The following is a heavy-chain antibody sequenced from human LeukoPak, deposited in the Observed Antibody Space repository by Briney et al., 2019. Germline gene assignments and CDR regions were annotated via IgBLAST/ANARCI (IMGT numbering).Heavy chain of an antibody. CDR3: ARARVVPAAIHWFDP. Sequence: GGSLRLSCAASGFTFSSYGMHGVRQAPGKALEWVAVIWYDGSNKYYADSVKGRFTISRDNSKNTLHLQMNSLRAEDTAVYYCARARVVPAAIHWFDPWGQGILVTVSS. D-gene: IGHD2-2*01. V-gene: IGHV3-33*01. CDR2: IWYDGSNK. J-gene: IGHJ5*02. CDR1: GFTFSSYG.